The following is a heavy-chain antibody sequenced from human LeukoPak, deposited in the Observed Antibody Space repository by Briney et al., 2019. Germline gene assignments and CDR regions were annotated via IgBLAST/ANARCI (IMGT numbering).Heavy chain of an antibody. CDR3: ARDGLVTMELDY. CDR1: GGSISSYY. CDR2: IYTSGST. Sequence: SETLSLTCTVSGGSISSYYWSWIRQPAGKGLEWIGRIYTSGSTSYNPSLKSRVTMSVDTSKNQFSLKLSSVTAADTAVYYCARDGLVTMELDYWGQGTLVTVSS. V-gene: IGHV4-4*07. J-gene: IGHJ4*02. D-gene: IGHD3/OR15-3a*01.